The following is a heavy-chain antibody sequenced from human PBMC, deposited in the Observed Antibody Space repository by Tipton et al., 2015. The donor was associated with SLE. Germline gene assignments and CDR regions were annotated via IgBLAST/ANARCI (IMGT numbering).Heavy chain of an antibody. Sequence: TLSLTCAVSGYSISSGYYWGWLRQPPWKGLEWIGGIAHSGRTYYNPSLKSRVTISVDTYKNQFSLKLSPVTAADTAGYYCARDLHREYSSPGETFDIWGQGTMVTVSS. CDR1: GYSISSGYY. V-gene: IGHV4-38-2*02. CDR3: ARDLHREYSSPGETFDI. D-gene: IGHD6-6*01. CDR2: IAHSGRT. J-gene: IGHJ3*02.